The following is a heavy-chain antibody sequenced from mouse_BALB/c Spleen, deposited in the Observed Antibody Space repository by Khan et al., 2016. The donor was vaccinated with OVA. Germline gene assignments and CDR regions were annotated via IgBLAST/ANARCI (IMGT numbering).Heavy chain of an antibody. J-gene: IGHJ2*01. V-gene: IGHV1-20*01. CDR1: GYSFTGYF. CDR2: INPHIGET. D-gene: IGHD1-1*01. CDR3: TRIYRSDFDY. Sequence: VQLKESGPELVRPGASVKISCKASGYSFTGYFMNWVMQSHGKSLEWIGRINPHIGETFYNPRFKDKATLTVDESSSTAHMELRTLTSEDSAVDYCTRIYRSDFDYWGQGTTLTVSA.